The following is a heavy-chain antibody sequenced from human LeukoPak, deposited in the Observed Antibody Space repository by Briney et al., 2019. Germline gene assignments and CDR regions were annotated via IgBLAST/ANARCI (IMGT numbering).Heavy chain of an antibody. CDR2: INTNTGTP. D-gene: IGHD3-22*01. CDR3: AKDRYFYESIFDH. Sequence: ASVKVSCKAFGYTFTNYAVNWVRQAPGQGLEWMGWINTNTGTPTYAQGFTGRFVFSLDTSASTIYLQINSLKAEDTAVYYCAKDRYFYESIFDHWGQGTLVTVSS. CDR1: GYTFTNYA. V-gene: IGHV7-4-1*02. J-gene: IGHJ4*02.